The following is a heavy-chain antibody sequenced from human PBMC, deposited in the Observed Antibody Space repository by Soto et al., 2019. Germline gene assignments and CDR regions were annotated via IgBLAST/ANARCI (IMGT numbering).Heavy chain of an antibody. CDR1: GFTFSSYS. Sequence: EVQLVESGGGLVQPGGSLRLSCAASGFTFSSYSMNWVRQAPGKGLEWVSYISSSSSTIYYADSVKGRFTISRDNAKNSLYLQMNSLRADDTAVYYCARVKGGSTSPADYYYYMDVWGKGTTVTVSS. CDR3: ARVKGGSTSPADYYYYMDV. CDR2: ISSSSSTI. D-gene: IGHD2-2*01. V-gene: IGHV3-48*01. J-gene: IGHJ6*03.